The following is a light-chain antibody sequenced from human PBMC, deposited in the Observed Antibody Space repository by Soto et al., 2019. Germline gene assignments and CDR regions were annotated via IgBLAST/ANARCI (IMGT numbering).Light chain of an antibody. CDR2: GAS. Sequence: EIVLTQSPGTLSLSPGERATLSCRASQSVSSSYLAWYQQKPGQAPRLLIYGASSRATGIPDRFSGSGSGTDFTLTISRLEPEDFAVYYCPDTFGGGTRWIS. V-gene: IGKV3-20*01. J-gene: IGKJ4*01. CDR1: QSVSSSY. CDR3: PDT.